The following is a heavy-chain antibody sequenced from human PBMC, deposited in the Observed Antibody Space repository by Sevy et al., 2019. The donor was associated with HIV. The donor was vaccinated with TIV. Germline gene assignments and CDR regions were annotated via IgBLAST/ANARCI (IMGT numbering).Heavy chain of an antibody. D-gene: IGHD2-8*01. V-gene: IGHV3-30*02. CDR1: GFTFSTYD. Sequence: GGSLILSCAASGFTFSTYDMHWVRQAPGKGLEWVAYIRYDGSTKYYADSVRGRFAISRDNSKIALYLQLNSLRAEDTAVYYCARGRKTTQEWLEELDYYYGMDVWGQGTTVTVSS. CDR3: ARGRKTTQEWLEELDYYYGMDV. J-gene: IGHJ6*02. CDR2: IRYDGSTK.